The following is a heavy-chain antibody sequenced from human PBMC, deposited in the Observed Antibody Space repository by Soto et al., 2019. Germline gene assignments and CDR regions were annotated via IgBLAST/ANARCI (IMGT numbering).Heavy chain of an antibody. V-gene: IGHV4-31*03. J-gene: IGHJ6*02. D-gene: IGHD2-2*01. Sequence: TSETLSLTCTVSGGSISSGGYYWSWIRQHPGKGLEWIGYIYYSGSTYYNPSLKSRVTISVDTSKNQFSLKLSSVTAADTAVYYCARSCSSTSCYRAYYYYGMDVWGQGTTVTRLL. CDR3: ARSCSSTSCYRAYYYYGMDV. CDR2: IYYSGST. CDR1: GGSISSGGYY.